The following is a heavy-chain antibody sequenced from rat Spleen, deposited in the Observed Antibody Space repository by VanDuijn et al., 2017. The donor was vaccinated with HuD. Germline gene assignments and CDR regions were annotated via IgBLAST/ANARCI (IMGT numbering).Heavy chain of an antibody. D-gene: IGHD1-10*01. CDR1: GFTYNDYA. CDR3: AKDKGEYNNLFDY. Sequence: EVQLVESGGDLVQPGGSLKLSCAASGFTYNDYAMAWVRQAPAKGLEWVATISTGGGDTYYRDSVKGRFTISRDNAKTTLYLQMDSLRSDDTATYYCAKDKGEYNNLFDYWGQGVMVTVTS. V-gene: IGHV5S13*01. J-gene: IGHJ2*01. CDR2: ISTGGGDT.